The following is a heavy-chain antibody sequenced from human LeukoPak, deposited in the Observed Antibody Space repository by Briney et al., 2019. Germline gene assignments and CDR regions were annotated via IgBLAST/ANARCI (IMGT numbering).Heavy chain of an antibody. CDR1: GFTFSSYG. D-gene: IGHD3-10*01. CDR3: ATTTPYYGSGNITDY. Sequence: GGSLSLSCPASGFTFSSYGMHWVRQAPGKGLEWVAVISYDGSNKYYADSVKGRFTISRDNSKNTLYLQMNSLRAEDTAVYYCATTTPYYGSGNITDYWGQGTLVTVSS. V-gene: IGHV3-30*03. CDR2: ISYDGSNK. J-gene: IGHJ4*02.